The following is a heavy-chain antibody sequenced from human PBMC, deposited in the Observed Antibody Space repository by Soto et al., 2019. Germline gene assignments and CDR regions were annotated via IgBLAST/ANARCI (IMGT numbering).Heavy chain of an antibody. J-gene: IGHJ4*02. D-gene: IGHD3-22*01. CDR1: GGSIGTYY. CDR3: ARQDGASSGPISY. V-gene: IGHV4-59*08. CDR2: MYYSGSA. Sequence: QVQLQESGPGLVKPSEILSLTCTVSGGSIGTYYWSWIRQSPGKGLEWIGYMYYSGSANYNPSLRSRVTISVDTSKNQFSLKLSSVTAADTAVYYCARQDGASSGPISYWGQGTLVTVSS.